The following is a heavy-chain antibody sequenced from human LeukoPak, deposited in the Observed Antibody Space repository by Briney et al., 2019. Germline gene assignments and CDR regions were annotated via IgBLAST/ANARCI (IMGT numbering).Heavy chain of an antibody. CDR1: GGTFNDHA. D-gene: IGHD1-14*01. CDR3: ARPTDSHGPVPLYSYYYLDV. V-gene: IGHV1-69*13. CDR2: IIPIFGAA. Sequence: SVKVSCKVSGGTFNDHAISWVRQAPGQGLEWMGGIIPIFGAADYAQKFQATVTITADESTSTVYLELSSLRTEDTAVYYCARPTDSHGPVPLYSYYYLDVWGKGTTVTVSS. J-gene: IGHJ6*03.